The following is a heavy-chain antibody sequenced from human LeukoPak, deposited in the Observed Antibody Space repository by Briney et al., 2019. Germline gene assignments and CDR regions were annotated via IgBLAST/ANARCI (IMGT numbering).Heavy chain of an antibody. CDR1: GFTFSNYW. V-gene: IGHV3-7*01. Sequence: GGSLRLSCAASGFTFSNYWMSWVRQAPGKGLEWVANIKQDGSEKYYVDSVKGRFTISRDNAKNSLYLQMNSLRVEDTAVYYCAKDDTSSPHYWGQGTLVTVSS. D-gene: IGHD2-2*01. CDR2: IKQDGSEK. J-gene: IGHJ4*02. CDR3: AKDDTSSPHY.